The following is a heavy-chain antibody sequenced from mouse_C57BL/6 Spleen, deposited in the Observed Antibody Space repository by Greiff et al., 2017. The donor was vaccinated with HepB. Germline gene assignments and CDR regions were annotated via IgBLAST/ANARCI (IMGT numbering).Heavy chain of an antibody. CDR1: GFTFTDYY. Sequence: EVKLTESGGGLVQPGGSLSLSCAASGFTFTDYYMSWVRQPPGKALEWLGFIRNKANGYTTEYSASVKGRFTISRDNSQSILYLQMNALRAEDSATYYCARFPNWDRNYFDYWGQGTTLTVSS. CDR2: IRNKANGYTT. J-gene: IGHJ2*01. CDR3: ARFPNWDRNYFDY. V-gene: IGHV7-3*01. D-gene: IGHD4-1*02.